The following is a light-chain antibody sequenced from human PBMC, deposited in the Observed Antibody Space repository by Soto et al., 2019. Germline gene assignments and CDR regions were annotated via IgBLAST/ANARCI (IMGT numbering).Light chain of an antibody. V-gene: IGLV2-8*01. CDR1: YSDIGAYNY. CDR3: SSYAGSHVV. Sequence: QSALTQPPSASGSPGQSVTIPCTGTYSDIGAYNYVSWYQQRPGEAPKLIIYEVSKRPSGVPDRFSGSKSGNTASLTVSGLQAEDEADYYCSSYAGSHVVFGGGTKLTVL. J-gene: IGLJ2*01. CDR2: EVS.